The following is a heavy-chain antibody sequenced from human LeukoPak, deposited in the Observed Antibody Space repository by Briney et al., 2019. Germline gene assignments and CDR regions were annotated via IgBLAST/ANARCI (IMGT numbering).Heavy chain of an antibody. CDR2: IYYSGST. V-gene: IGHV4-59*01. D-gene: IGHD3-16*01. J-gene: IGHJ4*02. CDR3: ARGEGGASGFYYFDY. Sequence: PSETLSLTCTVSGGSISSYYWSWIRQPPGKGLEWIGYIYYSGSTNYNPSLKSRVTISVDTSKNQFSLKLSSVTAAVTAVYYCARGEGGASGFYYFDYWGQGTLVTVSS. CDR1: GGSISSYY.